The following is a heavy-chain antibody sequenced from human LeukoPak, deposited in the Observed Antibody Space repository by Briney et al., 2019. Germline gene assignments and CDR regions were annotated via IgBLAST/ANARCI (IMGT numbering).Heavy chain of an antibody. Sequence: SQTLSLTCAISGDSVSSNSAAWNWIRQSPSRGLEWLGRTYYRSKWYNDDAVSVKSRITINPDTSKNQFSLQLNSVTPEDTAVYYCARSPHYYDSSGYPYYFDYWGQGTLVTVSS. CDR1: GDSVSSNSAA. J-gene: IGHJ4*02. CDR3: ARSPHYYDSSGYPYYFDY. V-gene: IGHV6-1*01. CDR2: TYYRSKWYN. D-gene: IGHD3-22*01.